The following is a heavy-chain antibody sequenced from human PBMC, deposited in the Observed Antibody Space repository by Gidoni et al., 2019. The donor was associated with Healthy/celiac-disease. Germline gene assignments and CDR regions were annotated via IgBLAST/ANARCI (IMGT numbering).Heavy chain of an antibody. V-gene: IGHV3-49*04. CDR2: IRSKAYGGTT. CDR1: GFTFGDYA. Sequence: EVQLVESGGGLVQPGRSLRLSCTASGFTFGDYAMSWVRQAPGKGLEWVGFIRSKAYGGTTEYAASVKGRFTISRDDSKSIAYLQMNSLKTEDTAVYYCTRDQTHAWSSGYYWDYWGQGTLVTVSS. CDR3: TRDQTHAWSSGYYWDY. D-gene: IGHD3-22*01. J-gene: IGHJ4*02.